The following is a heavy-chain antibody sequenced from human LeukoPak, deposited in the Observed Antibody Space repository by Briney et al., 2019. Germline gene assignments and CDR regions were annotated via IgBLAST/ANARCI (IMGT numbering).Heavy chain of an antibody. CDR1: DGSFSSYY. Sequence: SETLSLTCAVYDGSFSSYYWSWIRQPPGKGLEWIAYISDIGSINYNPSLKSRVTISLDTSKNQFSLKLSSVTAADTAVYYCAGHHPRNTVDFWGQGTLVTVSS. D-gene: IGHD2/OR15-2a*01. CDR2: ISDIGSI. J-gene: IGHJ4*02. V-gene: IGHV4-59*08. CDR3: AGHHPRNTVDF.